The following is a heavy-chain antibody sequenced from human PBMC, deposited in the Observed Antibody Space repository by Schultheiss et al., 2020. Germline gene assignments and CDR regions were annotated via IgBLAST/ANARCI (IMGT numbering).Heavy chain of an antibody. D-gene: IGHD6-19*01. Sequence: GGSLRLSCAASGFTFPKAWMSWVRQAPGKGLEWVGRIKSKIDGGTTDYAAPVKGRFSISRDDSKNTLYLQMNSLKTEDTAVYYCTRHAGPYSSGWFDYWGQGTLVTVSS. CDR3: TRHAGPYSSGWFDY. CDR2: IKSKIDGGTT. V-gene: IGHV3-15*01. CDR1: GFTFPKAW. J-gene: IGHJ4*02.